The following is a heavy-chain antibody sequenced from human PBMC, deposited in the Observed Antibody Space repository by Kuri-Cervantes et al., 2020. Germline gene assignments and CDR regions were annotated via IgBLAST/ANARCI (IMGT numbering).Heavy chain of an antibody. CDR2: INAGNGNT. J-gene: IGHJ5*02. V-gene: IGHV1-3*01. CDR1: GYTFTSYA. D-gene: IGHD3-16*01. Sequence: ASVKVSCKASGYTFTSYAMHWVRQAPGQRLEWMGWINAGNGNTKYSQKFQGRVTITRDTSASTAYMELSSLRSEDTAVYYCALGGEVGWFDPWGQGTLVIVSS. CDR3: ALGGEVGWFDP.